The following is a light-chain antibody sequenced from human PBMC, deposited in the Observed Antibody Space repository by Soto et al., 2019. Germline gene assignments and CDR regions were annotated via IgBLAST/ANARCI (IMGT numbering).Light chain of an antibody. J-gene: IGKJ5*01. CDR2: GAS. Sequence: VCTQYPGTLSLSPGERATLSCLASQSVSLRLAWYQTTSGQAQRLLSSGASSRATGIPDRFSGSVSGTDFTLTISRLETEDFALYYGQHYYGTSPITFGQGTRLEI. V-gene: IGKV3-20*01. CDR1: QSVSLR. CDR3: QHYYGTSPIT.